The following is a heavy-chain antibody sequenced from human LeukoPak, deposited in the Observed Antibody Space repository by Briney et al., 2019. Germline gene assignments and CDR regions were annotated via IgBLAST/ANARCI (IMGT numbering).Heavy chain of an antibody. V-gene: IGHV3-49*04. Sequence: GGSLRLSCTASGFTFGDYAMSWVRQAPGKGLEWVGFIRSKAYGGTTEYAASVKGRFTISRDDSKSIAYLQMNSLKTEDTAVYYCYYSYGMDVWGQGTTVTVSS. CDR1: GFTFGDYA. CDR2: IRSKAYGGTT. CDR3: YYSYGMDV. J-gene: IGHJ6*02.